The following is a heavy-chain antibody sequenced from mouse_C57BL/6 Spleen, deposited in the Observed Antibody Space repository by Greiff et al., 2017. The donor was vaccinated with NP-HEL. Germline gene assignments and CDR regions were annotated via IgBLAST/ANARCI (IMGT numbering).Heavy chain of an antibody. CDR1: GYTFTDYY. V-gene: IGHV1-26*01. Sequence: EVQLQQSGPELVKPGASVKISCKASGYTFTDYYMNWVKQSHGKSLEWIGDINPNNGGTSYNQKFKGKATLTVDKSSSTAYMELRSLTSEDSAVYYCARGTAQATMDYWGQGTSVTVSS. J-gene: IGHJ4*01. CDR3: ARGTAQATMDY. D-gene: IGHD3-2*02. CDR2: INPNNGGT.